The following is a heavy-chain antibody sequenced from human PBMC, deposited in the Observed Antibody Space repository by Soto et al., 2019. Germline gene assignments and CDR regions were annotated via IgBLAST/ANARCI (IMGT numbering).Heavy chain of an antibody. Sequence: QVQLQQWGAGLLKPSETLSLTCAVYGGFVSSGSYYWSWIRQPPGKGLEWIGEMSHSGGTHFNPSLKDRVTISVDTSKNQFSLEMSSVTAADTALFYFARVRRGTATTVVDAFDIWGPGTMVTVSS. V-gene: IGHV4-34*01. J-gene: IGHJ3*02. CDR1: GGFVSSGSYY. D-gene: IGHD1-1*01. CDR3: ARVRRGTATTVVDAFDI. CDR2: MSHSGGT.